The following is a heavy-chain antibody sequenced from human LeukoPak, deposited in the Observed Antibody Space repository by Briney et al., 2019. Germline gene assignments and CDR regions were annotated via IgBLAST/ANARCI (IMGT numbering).Heavy chain of an antibody. CDR1: GGSISSSSYY. CDR3: AFSYYDILTGYSEYYFDY. J-gene: IGHJ4*02. Sequence: SETLSLTCTVSGGSISSSSYYWGWIRQPPGKGLEWIGSIYYSGSTYYNPSLKSRVTISVDTSKNQFSLKLSSVTAADTAVYYCAFSYYDILTGYSEYYFDYWGQGTLVTVSS. D-gene: IGHD3-9*01. V-gene: IGHV4-39*01. CDR2: IYYSGST.